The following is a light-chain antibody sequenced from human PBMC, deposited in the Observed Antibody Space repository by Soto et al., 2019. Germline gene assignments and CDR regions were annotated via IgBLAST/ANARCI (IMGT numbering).Light chain of an antibody. V-gene: IGLV2-23*01. Sequence: QSVLTQPASVSGSPGQSITISCTGTSSDVGTYNLVSWYQKYPGKAPKLIIYEDNKRPSGVSNRFSGSESGNTASLTISGLQAEDEAAYFCCSYAGGATYVFGTGTNVTVL. CDR2: EDN. CDR1: SSDVGTYNL. J-gene: IGLJ1*01. CDR3: CSYAGGATYV.